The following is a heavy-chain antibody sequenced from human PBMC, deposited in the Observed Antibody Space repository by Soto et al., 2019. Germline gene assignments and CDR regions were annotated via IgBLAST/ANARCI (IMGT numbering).Heavy chain of an antibody. Sequence: ASVKVSCKASGYTFTGYYMHWVRQAPGQGLEWMGWINPNSGGTNYAQKFQGWVTMTRDTSISTAYMELSRLRSDDTAVHYCARDYYDSSGYYPNYYYYGMDVWGQGTTVTVSS. D-gene: IGHD3-22*01. J-gene: IGHJ6*02. CDR1: GYTFTGYY. CDR2: INPNSGGT. V-gene: IGHV1-2*04. CDR3: ARDYYDSSGYYPNYYYYGMDV.